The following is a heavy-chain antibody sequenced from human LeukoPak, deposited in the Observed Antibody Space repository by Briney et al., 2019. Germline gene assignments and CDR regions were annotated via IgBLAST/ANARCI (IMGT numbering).Heavy chain of an antibody. CDR3: ATGGGYDSRLQWTDY. CDR2: ISWNSGSI. Sequence: GGSLRLSCAASGFTFDDYAMHWVRQAPGKGLEWVSGISWNSGSIGYADSVKGRFTISRDNAKNSLYLQMNSLRAEDTALYYCATGGGYDSRLQWTDYWGQGTLVTVSS. J-gene: IGHJ4*02. CDR1: GFTFDDYA. V-gene: IGHV3-9*01. D-gene: IGHD5-12*01.